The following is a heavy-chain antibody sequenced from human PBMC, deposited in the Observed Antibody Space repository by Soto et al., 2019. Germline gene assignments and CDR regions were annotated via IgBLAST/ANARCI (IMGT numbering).Heavy chain of an antibody. D-gene: IGHD3-16*01. V-gene: IGHV5-51*01. CDR1: GYSFTSYW. CDR2: IYPSDSDT. CDR3: ARQNMNTFDY. Sequence: GESLKISCKGSGYSFTSYWISWVRQMPGKGLEWMGIIYPSDSDTNYSPSFQGQVTISADKSISTAYLQWSSLKASDTAMYYCARQNMNTFDYWGQGTLVTVSS. J-gene: IGHJ4*02.